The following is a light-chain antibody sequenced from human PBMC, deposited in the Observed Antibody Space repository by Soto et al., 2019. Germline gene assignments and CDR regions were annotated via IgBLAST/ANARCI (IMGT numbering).Light chain of an antibody. Sequence: DIQMTQSPSTLSASVGDKVTITCRASQNISPWLAWYQQKPGKAPKLLIYKASILETAVPSSFSGSGCWTEFTLTINRLQPDDFSTYYRQHYNNYSPFGPGTKVYIK. V-gene: IGKV1-5*03. CDR2: KAS. CDR3: QHYNNYSP. J-gene: IGKJ3*01. CDR1: QNISPW.